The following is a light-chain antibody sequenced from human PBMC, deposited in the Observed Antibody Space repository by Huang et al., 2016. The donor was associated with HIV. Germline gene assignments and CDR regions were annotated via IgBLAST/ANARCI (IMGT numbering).Light chain of an antibody. Sequence: VMTQSPATLSVSPGERATLSCRASQSVSSNLAWYQQKPGQAPRLLIYGASTRATGIPARFSGSGSGTEFTLTISSLQSEDFAVYYCQQYNNWPPWAFGQGTKVEIK. CDR2: GAS. CDR3: QQYNNWPPWA. J-gene: IGKJ1*01. V-gene: IGKV3-15*01. CDR1: QSVSSN.